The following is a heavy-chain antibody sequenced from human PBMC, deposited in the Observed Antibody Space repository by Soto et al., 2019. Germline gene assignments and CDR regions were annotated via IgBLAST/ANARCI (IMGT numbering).Heavy chain of an antibody. V-gene: IGHV4-34*01. D-gene: IGHD5-12*01. CDR1: GGSFSGYY. CDR3: AHDPGYSLAY. CDR2: INHSGST. J-gene: IGHJ4*02. Sequence: SETLSLTCAVYGGSFSGYYWIWIRQPPGKGLEWIGEINHSGSTNYNPSLKSRVTISVDTSKNQFPLQLNSVTPEDAAVYYCAHDPGYSLAYWGQGTQVTVSS.